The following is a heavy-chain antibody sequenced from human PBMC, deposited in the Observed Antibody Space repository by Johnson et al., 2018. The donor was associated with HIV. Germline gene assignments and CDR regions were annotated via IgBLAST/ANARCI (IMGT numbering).Heavy chain of an antibody. J-gene: IGHJ3*02. CDR1: EFTFSNYA. CDR3: AKGDYYDTRAAFDI. Sequence: VQLVESGGGVVQPGRSLRIYCAVSEFTFSNYAMHWVRQAPGKGLEWVANIKQDGSEKYYADSVKGRFTISRDNSKNTLYLQMNSLRAEDTAVYYCAKGDYYDTRAAFDIWGQGTMVTVSS. CDR2: IKQDGSEK. V-gene: IGHV3-33*06. D-gene: IGHD3-22*01.